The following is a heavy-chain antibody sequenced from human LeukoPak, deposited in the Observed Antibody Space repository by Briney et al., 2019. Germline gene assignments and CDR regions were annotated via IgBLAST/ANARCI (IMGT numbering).Heavy chain of an antibody. CDR3: ARENSGSYFDY. Sequence: GGSLRLSCVDSGFTFSRYWMSWVRQATGKGLEWVANIKEDGSEKHYVDSVKGRFTISRDNAKNSLYLQMNSLRAEDTAVYYCARENSGSYFDYWGQGTLVTVSS. J-gene: IGHJ4*02. V-gene: IGHV3-7*01. CDR2: IKEDGSEK. CDR1: GFTFSRYW. D-gene: IGHD1-26*01.